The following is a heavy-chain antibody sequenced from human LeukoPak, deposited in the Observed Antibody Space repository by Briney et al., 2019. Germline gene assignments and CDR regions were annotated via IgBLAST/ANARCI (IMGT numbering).Heavy chain of an antibody. J-gene: IGHJ4*02. V-gene: IGHV5-51*01. D-gene: IGHD6-19*01. CDR3: ARTPTYSSGWYGAY. CDR2: IYGGDSET. Sequence: GESLKISCKGSGYSYSDYWIGWVRQMPGKGLEWMGIIYGGDSETRYSPSLQGQVTISADKSINTAYLQWSSLKASDTAMYYCARTPTYSSGWYGAYWGQGTLVTVSS. CDR1: GYSYSDYW.